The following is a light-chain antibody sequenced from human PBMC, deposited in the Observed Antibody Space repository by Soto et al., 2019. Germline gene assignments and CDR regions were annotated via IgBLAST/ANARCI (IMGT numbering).Light chain of an antibody. J-gene: IGLJ2*01. Sequence: QSALTQPRSVSGSPGQSVSISCTGTSSDVGGYTYVSWYQQHPGKAPKVMIYEVRNRPSGVSDRFSGSKSGKTASLTIFGLQAEDEADYYCSSYTTSTTQVFGGGTKLTVL. CDR2: EVR. CDR3: SSYTTSTTQV. CDR1: SSDVGGYTY. V-gene: IGLV2-14*01.